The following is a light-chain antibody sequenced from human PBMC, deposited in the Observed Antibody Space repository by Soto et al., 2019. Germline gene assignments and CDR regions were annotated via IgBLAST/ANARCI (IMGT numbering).Light chain of an antibody. CDR1: SSDVGGHDH. CDR2: DVN. Sequence: QSALTQPASVSGSPGQSITISCTGTSSDVGGHDHVSWYQQHPGKAPKLMIYDVNTRPSGVSNRFSDSKSGNTASLTISGLQADDEADFYCSSFTSSSTLYVFGTGTKLTVL. CDR3: SSFTSSSTLYV. J-gene: IGLJ1*01. V-gene: IGLV2-14*01.